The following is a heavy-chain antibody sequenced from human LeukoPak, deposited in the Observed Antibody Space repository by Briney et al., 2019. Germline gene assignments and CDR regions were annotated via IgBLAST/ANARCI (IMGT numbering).Heavy chain of an antibody. D-gene: IGHD2-2*01. CDR2: ISSSGSTI. CDR1: GFTFSSYE. CDR3: ATSTSRGPYYYYMDV. Sequence: GGSLRLSCAASGFTFSSYEMNWVRQAPGKGLEWVSYISSSGSTIYYADSVKGRFTISRDNAKNSLYLQMNSLRAEDTAVYYCATSTSRGPYYYYMDVWGKGTTLTVSS. V-gene: IGHV3-48*03. J-gene: IGHJ6*03.